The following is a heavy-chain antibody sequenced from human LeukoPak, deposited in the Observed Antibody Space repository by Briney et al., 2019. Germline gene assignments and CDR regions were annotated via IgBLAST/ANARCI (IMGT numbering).Heavy chain of an antibody. CDR1: GFTFRDDY. J-gene: IGHJ4*02. D-gene: IGHD2-2*01. CDR2: SRNKVNSYST. CDR3: AGGPCSSTTCHALTY. V-gene: IGHV3-72*01. Sequence: GGSLRLSCAASGFTFRDDYMDWVRQAPGEGLEWVGRSRNKVNSYSTEYAASVKGRFTISRDDSKNSLYLQMNSLKTEDAAVYYCAGGPCSSTTCHALTYWGQGTLVTVSS.